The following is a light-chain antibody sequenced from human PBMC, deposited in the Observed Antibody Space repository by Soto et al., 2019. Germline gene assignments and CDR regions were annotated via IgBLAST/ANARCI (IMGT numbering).Light chain of an antibody. CDR2: GSS. J-gene: IGKJ1*01. CDR1: QNVSSSY. Sequence: EIVLTQSPGTLSLSPGERATLSCRASQNVSSSYLAWYHHKPGQAPRLLIYGSSARATAIPDRFSGSGSGTDFTLTISRLEPEDCAVYYCQQYGSSPWTFGRGNKVDIK. CDR3: QQYGSSPWT. V-gene: IGKV3-20*01.